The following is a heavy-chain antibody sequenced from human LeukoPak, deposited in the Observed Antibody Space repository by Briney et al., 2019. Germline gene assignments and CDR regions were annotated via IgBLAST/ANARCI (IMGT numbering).Heavy chain of an antibody. D-gene: IGHD1-26*01. CDR2: INHSGST. Sequence: GSLRLSCAASGFTFSSYGMSWIRQPPGKGLEWIGEINHSGSTNYNPSLKSRVTISLDTSKNQFSLKLSSVTAADTAVYYCAKQRGTYNRGSDYWGQGTLVTVSS. V-gene: IGHV4-34*08. J-gene: IGHJ4*02. CDR1: GFTFSSYG. CDR3: AKQRGTYNRGSDY.